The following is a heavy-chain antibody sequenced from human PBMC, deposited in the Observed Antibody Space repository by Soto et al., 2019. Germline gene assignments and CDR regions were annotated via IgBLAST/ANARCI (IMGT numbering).Heavy chain of an antibody. CDR3: ARDWTGDTCPCLDV. Sequence: EVQLLESGGGLVQPGGSLRLSCAAAGFTFSNYALTWVRQSPGKGLEWVSTFSGSGGSTYYADAVRGRVTISKDNSKNTLDLQRNSLRVADTDIYYCARDWTGDTCPCLDVWGQGTTVSVSS. J-gene: IGHJ6*02. CDR2: FSGSGGST. D-gene: IGHD3-3*01. CDR1: GFTFSNYA. V-gene: IGHV3-23*01.